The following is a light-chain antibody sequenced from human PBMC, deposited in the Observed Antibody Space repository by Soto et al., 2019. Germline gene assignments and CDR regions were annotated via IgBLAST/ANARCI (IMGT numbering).Light chain of an antibody. V-gene: IGLV2-14*01. J-gene: IGLJ1*01. Sequence: QSVLTQPASVSGSPGQSITISCTGTNSDVGGYIYVSWYQQHPGKAPKLMIYEVSNRPSGVSNRFSGSKSGNTASLTISGLQAEDEADYYCSSYRSSTTYVFGTGTKVTVL. CDR3: SSYRSSTTYV. CDR1: NSDVGGYIY. CDR2: EVS.